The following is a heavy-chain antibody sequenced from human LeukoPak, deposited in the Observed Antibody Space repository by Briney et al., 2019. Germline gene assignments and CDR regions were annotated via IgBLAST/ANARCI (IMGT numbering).Heavy chain of an antibody. D-gene: IGHD3/OR15-3a*01. V-gene: IGHV3-33*06. CDR1: GFTFSSYG. CDR2: IWYDGSNK. Sequence: GGSLRLSCAASGFTFSSYGMHWVRQAPGKGLEWVAVIWYDGSNKYYADSVKGRFTISRDNSKNTLYLQMNSLRAEDTAVYFCAKRGVVIRVILVGFHKEAYYFESWGQGALVTVSS. CDR3: AKRGVVIRVILVGFHKEAYYFES. J-gene: IGHJ4*02.